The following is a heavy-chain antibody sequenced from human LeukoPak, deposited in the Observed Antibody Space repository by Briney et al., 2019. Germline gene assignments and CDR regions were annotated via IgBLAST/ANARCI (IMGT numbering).Heavy chain of an antibody. V-gene: IGHV4-4*07. Sequence: SETLSLTCTVSGGSISGYYWSWIRQPAGKGLEWIGRIYTSESINYNPTLKSRITMSVDTSKNQISLRLSSVTAADTAVYFCARDDLVYSVHHGMDVWGRGITVTVSS. CDR3: ARDDLVYSVHHGMDV. D-gene: IGHD2-15*01. CDR1: GGSISGYY. J-gene: IGHJ6*02. CDR2: IYTSESI.